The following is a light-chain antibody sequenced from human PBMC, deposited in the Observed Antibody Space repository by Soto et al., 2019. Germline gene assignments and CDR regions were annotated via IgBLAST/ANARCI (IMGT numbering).Light chain of an antibody. J-gene: IGKJ4*01. V-gene: IGKV3-11*01. Sequence: EIVLTQSPATLSLSPGERATLSCRASQSVSSYLAWYQQKPGQPPRLLIYDASNRATGIPARFSGSGSGTDFTLTSSSLEPEYVAVYYCQQRSNWPLTFGGGTKVEIK. CDR3: QQRSNWPLT. CDR2: DAS. CDR1: QSVSSY.